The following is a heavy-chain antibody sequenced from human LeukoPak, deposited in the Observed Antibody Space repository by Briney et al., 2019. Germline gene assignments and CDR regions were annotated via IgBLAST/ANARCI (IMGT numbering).Heavy chain of an antibody. CDR2: ISGGGDST. CDR3: AKVPLGTNWFGP. J-gene: IGHJ5*02. Sequence: GGSLRLSCAVSGFTFSSYAMSWVRQAPGKGLEWVSAISGGGDSTYYADSVKDRFTISRDNSKNTLYLQMNSLRAEDTAVYYCAKVPLGTNWFGPWGQGTLVTVSS. V-gene: IGHV3-23*01. CDR1: GFTFSSYA.